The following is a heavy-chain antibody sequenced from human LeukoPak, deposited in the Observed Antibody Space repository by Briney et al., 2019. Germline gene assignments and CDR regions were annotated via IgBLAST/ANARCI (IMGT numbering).Heavy chain of an antibody. CDR1: GFTFSSYA. J-gene: IGHJ4*02. CDR3: AKDPNGSGSDFDY. Sequence: GGSLRLSCAASGFTFSSYAMTWVRQAPGKGLEWVSGISGSGGSTNYADSVKGRFTISRDNSKDTLYLQMNSLRAEDTAVYYCAKDPNGSGSDFDYWGQGTLVTVSS. V-gene: IGHV3-23*01. CDR2: ISGSGGST. D-gene: IGHD3-10*01.